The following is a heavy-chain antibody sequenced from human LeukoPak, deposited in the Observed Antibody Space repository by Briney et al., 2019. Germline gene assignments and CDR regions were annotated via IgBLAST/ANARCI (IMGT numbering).Heavy chain of an antibody. CDR1: GGSFSAYS. CDR3: ARHRGYTYGDY. Sequence: SETLSLTCAVYGGSFSAYSWSWIRQTPGKGLEWIGEVTHTGTTNYNPSLKSRVTISLGTSKNQFSLKMSSVTAADTAVYYCARHRGYTYGDYWGQGTLVTVSS. D-gene: IGHD5-18*01. CDR2: VTHTGTT. V-gene: IGHV4-34*01. J-gene: IGHJ4*02.